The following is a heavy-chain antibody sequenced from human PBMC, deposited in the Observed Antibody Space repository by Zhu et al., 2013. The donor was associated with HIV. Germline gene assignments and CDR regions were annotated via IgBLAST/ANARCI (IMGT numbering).Heavy chain of an antibody. D-gene: IGHD5-18*01. CDR2: IIPIFGTA. CDR3: ARVTTAMVTSIYYYGMDV. CDR1: GGTFSSYA. V-gene: IGHV1-69*06. Sequence: QVQLVQSGAEVKKPGSSVKVSCKASGGTFSSYAISWVRQAPGQGLEWMGGIIPIFGTANYAQKFQGRVTITADKSTSTAYMELSSLRSEDTAVYYCARVTTAMVTSIYYYGMDVWGPRDHGHRLL. J-gene: IGHJ6*01.